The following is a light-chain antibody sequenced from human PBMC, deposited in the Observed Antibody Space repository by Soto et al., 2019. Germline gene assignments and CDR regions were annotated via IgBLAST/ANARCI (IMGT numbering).Light chain of an antibody. CDR1: QSVSSSY. J-gene: IGKJ1*01. CDR2: GAS. V-gene: IGKV3-20*01. CDR3: QQYGSSPRT. Sequence: EIVLTQSPVTLSLSTGERATLSCRASQSVSSSYLAWYQQKPGQAPRLLIYGASSRATGIPDRFSGSGSGTDFTLTISRLEPEDFAVYYCQQYGSSPRTFGQGTKVDI.